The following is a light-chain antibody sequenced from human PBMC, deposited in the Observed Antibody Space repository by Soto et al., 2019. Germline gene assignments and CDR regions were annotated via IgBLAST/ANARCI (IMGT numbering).Light chain of an antibody. CDR3: QQYNNWPALT. CDR2: GAS. V-gene: IGKV3-15*01. J-gene: IGKJ4*01. CDR1: QSVSSN. Sequence: IVMTQSPATQSVSPGERATLSCRASQSVSSNLAWYQQKPGQAPRLLIYGASTRATGIPARFSGSGSGTEFTLTISSLQSEDFAVYYCQQYNNWPALTFGGGAKVEIK.